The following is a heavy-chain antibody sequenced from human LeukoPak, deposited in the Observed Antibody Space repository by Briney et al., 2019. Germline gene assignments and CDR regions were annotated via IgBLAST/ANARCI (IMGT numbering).Heavy chain of an antibody. Sequence: PGESLKISCMGSGYRFTTYWIDWVRQVPGKGLEWMGLIQPADSQTRYNPSFQGQVTLSDDKSINTAYLQWSSLRPSDTAMYYCARHCYSTNCYDWGQGTLVTVSS. V-gene: IGHV5-51*01. CDR2: IQPADSQT. CDR3: ARHCYSTNCYD. J-gene: IGHJ4*02. CDR1: GYRFTTYW. D-gene: IGHD2-2*01.